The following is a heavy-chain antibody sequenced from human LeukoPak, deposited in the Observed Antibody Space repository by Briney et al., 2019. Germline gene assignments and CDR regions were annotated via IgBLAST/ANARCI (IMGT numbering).Heavy chain of an antibody. CDR2: IYSGGST. J-gene: IGHJ4*02. V-gene: IGHV3-53*01. CDR3: ARDQGRYSSSWYLDY. CDR1: GFTVSSNY. Sequence: PGGSLRLSCAASGFTVSSNYMSWVRQAPGKGLEWVSVIYSGGSTYYADSVKGRFTISGDNSKNTLYLQMNSLRAEDTAVYYCARDQGRYSSSWYLDYWGQGTLVTVSS. D-gene: IGHD6-13*01.